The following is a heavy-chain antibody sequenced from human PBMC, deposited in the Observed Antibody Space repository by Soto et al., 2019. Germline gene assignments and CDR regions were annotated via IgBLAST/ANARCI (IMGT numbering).Heavy chain of an antibody. J-gene: IGHJ4*02. V-gene: IGHV4-31*03. Sequence: SETLSLTCTVSGGSISSGGYYWSWTRQHPGKGLEWIGYIYYSGSTYYNPSLKSRVTISVDTSKNQLSLKLSSVTAADTAVYYCARGVTPDYVWGSYPAGYFDYWGQGTLVTVSS. CDR3: ARGVTPDYVWGSYPAGYFDY. CDR2: IYYSGST. D-gene: IGHD3-16*02. CDR1: GGSISSGGYY.